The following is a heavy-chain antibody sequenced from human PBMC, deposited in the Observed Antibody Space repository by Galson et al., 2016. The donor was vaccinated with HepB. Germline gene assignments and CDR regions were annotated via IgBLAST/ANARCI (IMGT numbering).Heavy chain of an antibody. Sequence: SETLSLTCTVSGGSVSSSTYYWGWIRQPPGKGLEWIGSIYSIGSTYYNPSLKSRITISVDTSRNQFSLKLSSVTAADTAVYYCASGRDYGSGSYAALDIGGQGTMVTVSS. CDR2: IYSIGST. J-gene: IGHJ3*02. V-gene: IGHV4-39*01. CDR3: ASGRDYGSGSYAALDI. CDR1: GGSVSSSTYY. D-gene: IGHD3-10*01.